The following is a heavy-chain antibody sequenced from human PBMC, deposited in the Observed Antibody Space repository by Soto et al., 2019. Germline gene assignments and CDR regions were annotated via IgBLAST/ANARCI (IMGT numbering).Heavy chain of an antibody. CDR1: GVSFSSYY. CDR3: ARGVKFNYTVGFDY. J-gene: IGHJ4*01. V-gene: IGHV4-34*01. CDR2: INSDGST. Sequence: SETLSLTCAVYGVSFSSYYWNWVRQRPGKGLEWVGDINSDGSTNNSPTLKGRVTKSIDTSKNHSALKLTSAISADTALYDGARGVKFNYTVGFDYWGHGTLVTVSS. D-gene: IGHD1-7*01.